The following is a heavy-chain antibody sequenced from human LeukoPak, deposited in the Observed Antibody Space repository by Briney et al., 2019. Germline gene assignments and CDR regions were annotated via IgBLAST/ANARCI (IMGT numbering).Heavy chain of an antibody. CDR1: GGSISSHY. CDR3: ARSYGDYDL. Sequence: SETLSLTCTVSGGSISSHYWSWIRQPPGKGLEWIGYIYYSGSTNYNPSLKSRVTISVDTSKNQFSLKLSSVTAADTAVYYCARSYGDYDLWGQGTLVTVSS. CDR2: IYYSGST. D-gene: IGHD4-17*01. V-gene: IGHV4-59*08. J-gene: IGHJ4*02.